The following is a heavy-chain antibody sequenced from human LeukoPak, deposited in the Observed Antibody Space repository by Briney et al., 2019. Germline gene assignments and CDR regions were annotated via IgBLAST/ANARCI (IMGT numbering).Heavy chain of an antibody. CDR3: ARATRDDDDFWSGYDH. Sequence: SETLSLTCTVSGGSISGYYWSWIRQSPGKGLEWIGNSYYRGSTHYSPSLKSRVTISLDTSKNQFSLKLTSVTAADTAVYYCARATRDDDDFWSGYDHWGQGAVVIVSS. CDR2: SYYRGST. V-gene: IGHV4-59*12. D-gene: IGHD3-3*01. J-gene: IGHJ4*02. CDR1: GGSISGYY.